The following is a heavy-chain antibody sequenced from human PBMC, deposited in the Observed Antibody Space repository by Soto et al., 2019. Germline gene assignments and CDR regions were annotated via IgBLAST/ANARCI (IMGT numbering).Heavy chain of an antibody. CDR2: IYYSGIT. CDR3: ARHGSN. Sequence: PSETRPLTCRCSGGSISTSSDYWGWIRRPPGKGLEWIGTIYYSGITYYNPSLKSRVTISVDTSKNQFSLKLTSVTAADTAVYYCARHGSNWGQGTLVTVSS. V-gene: IGHV4-39*01. CDR1: GGSISTSSDY. J-gene: IGHJ4*02.